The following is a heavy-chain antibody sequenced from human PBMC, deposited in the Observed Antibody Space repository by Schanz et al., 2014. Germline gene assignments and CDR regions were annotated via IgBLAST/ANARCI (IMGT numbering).Heavy chain of an antibody. D-gene: IGHD6-6*01. Sequence: VQSVHSGTEVQKLGASVKVSCQTSGYTFTAYGINWVRQAPGQGLEWIGWISAQTGDTRYAQKMQGRVTMTTDTSASTAYMDLRSLRSDDTAVYYCARDQSPYTNSSDVRCFDYWGQGSLVTVSS. CDR3: ARDQSPYTNSSDVRCFDY. CDR2: ISAQTGDT. V-gene: IGHV1-18*01. J-gene: IGHJ4*02. CDR1: GYTFTAYG.